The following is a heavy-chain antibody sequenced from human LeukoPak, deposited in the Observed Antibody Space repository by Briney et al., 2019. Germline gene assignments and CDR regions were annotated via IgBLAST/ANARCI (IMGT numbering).Heavy chain of an antibody. V-gene: IGHV4-4*07. CDR3: AREKGLLRGDAFDI. CDR1: GGSISSHY. CDR2: TYSSGNT. J-gene: IGHJ3*02. Sequence: SETLSLTCTVSGGSISSHYWTWIRQPAGKGLEWIGRTYSSGNTNYNPSLNSRVTMSLDTSKNQFSLNLTSVTAADTAVYYCAREKGLLRGDAFDIWGLGTMVTVSS. D-gene: IGHD3-10*01.